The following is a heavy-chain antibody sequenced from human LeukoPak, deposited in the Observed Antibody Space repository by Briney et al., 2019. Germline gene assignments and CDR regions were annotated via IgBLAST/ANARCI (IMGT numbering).Heavy chain of an antibody. D-gene: IGHD6-13*01. CDR1: GYTFTGYY. CDR2: VIPIFGTA. CDR3: ASQGSSWYFVY. V-gene: IGHV1-69*01. Sequence: SVTVSCKASGYTFTGYYMHWVRQAPGQGLEWMGGVIPIFGTANYAQEFQGRVTITADESTSTAYMELSSLRSEDTAVYYCASQGSSWYFVYWGQGTLVTVSS. J-gene: IGHJ4*02.